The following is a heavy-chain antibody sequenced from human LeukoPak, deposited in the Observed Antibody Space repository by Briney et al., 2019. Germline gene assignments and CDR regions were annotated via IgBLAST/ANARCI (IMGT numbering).Heavy chain of an antibody. D-gene: IGHD6-19*01. V-gene: IGHV3-30*02. Sequence: GGSLRLSCAASGFTISSYGMHWVRQAPGKGLEWVAFIRYDGSNKYYADSVKGRFTISRDNSKNTLYLQMNSLRAEDTAVYYCAKPAVAGDENLDYWGQGTLVTVSS. CDR2: IRYDGSNK. CDR1: GFTISSYG. CDR3: AKPAVAGDENLDY. J-gene: IGHJ4*02.